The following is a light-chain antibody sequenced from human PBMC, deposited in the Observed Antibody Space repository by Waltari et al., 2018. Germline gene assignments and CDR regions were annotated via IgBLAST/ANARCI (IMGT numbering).Light chain of an antibody. Sequence: QSALTQPASVSGSPGQSIILSCTGISRYIGGYVYVSWYQQHPGKAPKVIMFDVSNRPSGVSNRFSGSKSGNTASLTISGLQAEDEADYYCSSYTTGVIFGGGTRLTVL. J-gene: IGLJ2*01. CDR1: SRYIGGYVY. CDR2: DVS. V-gene: IGLV2-14*03. CDR3: SSYTTGVI.